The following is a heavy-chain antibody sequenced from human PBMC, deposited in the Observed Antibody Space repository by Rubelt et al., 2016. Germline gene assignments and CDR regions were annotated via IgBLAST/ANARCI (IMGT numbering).Heavy chain of an antibody. V-gene: IGHV1-69*01. CDR2: IIPVFGTA. D-gene: IGHD6-6*01. Sequence: QVQLVQSGAEVKKPGSSVKVSCKASGGTFSSYAISWVRQAPGQGLEWMGGIIPVFGTANYAQKFQGRITMTADESTSTAYMELRSLRSEDTAGYYCATTIAIRPYYFDYWGQGTLVTVSS. CDR3: ATTIAIRPYYFDY. CDR1: GGTFSSYA. J-gene: IGHJ4*02.